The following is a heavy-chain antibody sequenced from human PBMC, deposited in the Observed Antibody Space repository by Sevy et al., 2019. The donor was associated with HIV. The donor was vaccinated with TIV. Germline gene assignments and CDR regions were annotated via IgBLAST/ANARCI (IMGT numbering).Heavy chain of an antibody. Sequence: GGSLRLSCAASGFTFSSYGMHWVRQAPGKGLEWVAVIWYDGSNKYYADSVKGRFTISRDNSKNTLYLQMNGLRAEDTAVYDCAREGAMVRGVKYYGMDVWGQGTTVTVSS. D-gene: IGHD3-10*01. V-gene: IGHV3-33*01. CDR2: IWYDGSNK. CDR3: AREGAMVRGVKYYGMDV. CDR1: GFTFSSYG. J-gene: IGHJ6*02.